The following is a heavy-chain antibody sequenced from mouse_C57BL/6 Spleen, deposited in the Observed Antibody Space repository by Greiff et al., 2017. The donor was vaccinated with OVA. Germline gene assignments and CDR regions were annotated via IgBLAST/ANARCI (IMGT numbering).Heavy chain of an antibody. D-gene: IGHD1-1*01. J-gene: IGHJ1*03. CDR2: IWWDDDK. CDR1: GFSLSTFGMG. Sequence: QVTLKVSGPGILQPSQTLSLTCSFSGFSLSTFGMGVGWIRQPSGKGLEWLAHIWWDDDKYYNPALKSRLTISKDTSKNQVFLTIATVDTADTATYYCARMSTTVVARYFDVWGTGTTVTVSS. V-gene: IGHV8-8*01. CDR3: ARMSTTVVARYFDV.